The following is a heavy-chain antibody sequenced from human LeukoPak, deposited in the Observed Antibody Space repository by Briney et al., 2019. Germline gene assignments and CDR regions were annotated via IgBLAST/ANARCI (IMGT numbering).Heavy chain of an antibody. CDR3: ARDKRILYTSSCDHYYYGMDV. V-gene: IGHV3-48*02. CDR1: GFTFSSYA. Sequence: PGGSLRLSCAASGFTFSSYAMSWVRQAPGKGLEWVSYISSSSSTIYYADSVKGRFTISRDNAKNSLYLQMNSLRDEDTAVYYCARDKRILYTSSCDHYYYGMDVWGQGTTVTVSS. CDR2: ISSSSSTI. J-gene: IGHJ6*02. D-gene: IGHD2-8*01.